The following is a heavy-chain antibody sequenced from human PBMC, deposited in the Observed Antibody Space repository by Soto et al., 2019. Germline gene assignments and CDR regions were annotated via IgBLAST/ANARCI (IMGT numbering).Heavy chain of an antibody. CDR2: INHSGST. CDR3: ARGNSFPSGSGNFYKMNVPGRKWFDP. J-gene: IGHJ5*02. Sequence: SETLSLTCAVSGGSFSGYSWSWIRQPPGKGLEWIGEINHSGSTNYNPSLKSRVTISVDTSKNQFSLKLSSVTAADTAVYYCARGNSFPSGSGNFYKMNVPGRKWFDPWGQGTLVTVSS. D-gene: IGHD3-10*01. V-gene: IGHV4-34*01. CDR1: GGSFSGYS.